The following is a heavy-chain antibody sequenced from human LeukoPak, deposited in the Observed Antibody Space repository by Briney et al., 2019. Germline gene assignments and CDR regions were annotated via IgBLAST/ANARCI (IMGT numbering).Heavy chain of an antibody. CDR2: ISYDGSNK. Sequence: GGSLRLSCTASGFTFSSYAMNWVRQAPGKGLEWVAVISYDGSNKYYADSVKGRFIISRDNSKNTLYLQMNSLRAEDTAVYYCAKSQARGGISGTIMAIVDSWGQGALVTVSS. V-gene: IGHV3-30*18. CDR1: GFTFSSYA. CDR3: AKSQARGGISGTIMAIVDS. D-gene: IGHD5-24*01. J-gene: IGHJ1*01.